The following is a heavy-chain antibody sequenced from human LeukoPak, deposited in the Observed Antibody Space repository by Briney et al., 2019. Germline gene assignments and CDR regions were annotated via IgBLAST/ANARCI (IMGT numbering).Heavy chain of an antibody. J-gene: IGHJ3*02. CDR3: ARYIVSYPHDAFDI. D-gene: IGHD1-26*01. Sequence: SETLSLTRTVSGGSISSYYWSWIRQPPGKGLEWIGYIYYSGSTSYNPSFKSRVTISVDTSKKQFSLKLSSVTAADTAFYYCARYIVSYPHDAFDIWGQGTMVTVSS. CDR2: IYYSGST. CDR1: GGSISSYY. V-gene: IGHV4-59*01.